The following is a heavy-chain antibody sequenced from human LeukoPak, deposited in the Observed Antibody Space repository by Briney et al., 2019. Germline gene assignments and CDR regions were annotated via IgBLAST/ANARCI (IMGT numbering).Heavy chain of an antibody. Sequence: PGGSLRLSCAASGFTFSSYWMSWVRQAPGKGLEWVANIKQDGSEKYYVDSVKGRFTISRDNAKNSLYLQMNSLRAEDTAVYYCARATGYSYGYAPVGYWGQGTLVTVSS. D-gene: IGHD5-18*01. CDR1: GFTFSSYW. J-gene: IGHJ4*02. CDR2: IKQDGSEK. V-gene: IGHV3-7*01. CDR3: ARATGYSYGYAPVGY.